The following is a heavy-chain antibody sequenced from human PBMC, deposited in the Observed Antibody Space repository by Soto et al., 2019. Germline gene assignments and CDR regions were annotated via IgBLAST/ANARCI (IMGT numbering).Heavy chain of an antibody. Sequence: EVQLVESGGGLVQPGGSLRLSCAASGLTVSTNPMSWVRQAPGKGLEWVSVIYTGGGTHYADAVKGRFTISRDNSKNTVNLQMNSLSPEDTAVYYCARDGSGPWGQGTLVTVSS. V-gene: IGHV3-66*01. CDR1: GLTVSTNP. CDR3: ARDGSGP. CDR2: IYTGGGT. J-gene: IGHJ5*02.